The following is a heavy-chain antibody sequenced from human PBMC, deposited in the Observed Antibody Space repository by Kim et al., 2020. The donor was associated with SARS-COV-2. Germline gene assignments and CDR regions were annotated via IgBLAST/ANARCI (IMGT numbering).Heavy chain of an antibody. D-gene: IGHD2-15*01. J-gene: IGHJ4*02. Sequence: YADSVKGRFTISRDRSKNTMYLQMTSLTAEDTAVYYCAKALYSGSSATDYWGQGTLVTVSS. V-gene: IGHV3-23*01. CDR3: AKALYSGSSATDY.